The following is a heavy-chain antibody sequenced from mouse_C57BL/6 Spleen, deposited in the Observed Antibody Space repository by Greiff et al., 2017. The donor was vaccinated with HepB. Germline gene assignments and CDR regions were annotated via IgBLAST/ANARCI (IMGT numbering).Heavy chain of an antibody. CDR3: ASPYGSSPFAY. Sequence: DVKLQESGGGLVQPGGSLKLSCAASGIDFSRYWMSWVRRAPGKGLEWIGEINPDSSTINYAPSLKDKFIISRDNAKNTLYLQMSKVRSEDTALYYCASPYGSSPFAYWGQGTLVTVSA. J-gene: IGHJ3*01. D-gene: IGHD1-1*01. CDR1: GIDFSRYW. V-gene: IGHV4-1*01. CDR2: INPDSSTI.